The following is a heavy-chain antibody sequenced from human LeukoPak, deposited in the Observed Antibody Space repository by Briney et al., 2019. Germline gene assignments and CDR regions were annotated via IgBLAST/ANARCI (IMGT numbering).Heavy chain of an antibody. J-gene: IGHJ4*02. V-gene: IGHV4-39*01. CDR1: GGSIISSSYY. CDR3: ARRITGTTSDSFDY. Sequence: SETLSLTCTVSGGSIISSSYYWGWIRQPPGKGLEWIGSISYSGSTYYNPSLKSRVTIFVDTSKNQFSLKLSSVTAADTALYYCARRITGTTSDSFDYWGQGTLVTVSS. CDR2: ISYSGST. D-gene: IGHD1-20*01.